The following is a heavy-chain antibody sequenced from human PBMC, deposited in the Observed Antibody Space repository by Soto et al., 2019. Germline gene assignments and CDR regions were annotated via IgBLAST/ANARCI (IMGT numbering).Heavy chain of an antibody. V-gene: IGHV1-8*01. CDR2: MSPSSGYT. D-gene: IGHD4-17*01. CDR1: GYTFTSSD. Sequence: QVQLVQSGAEVKQPGASVKVSCKASGYTFTSSDIIWVRQAPGQGLEWMGWMSPSSGYTGCLQKYQGRVTMTRDTSRGTVYVELSSLIFEDTAVYYCARNYGGLSSWGQGTLVTISS. J-gene: IGHJ5*02. CDR3: ARNYGGLSS.